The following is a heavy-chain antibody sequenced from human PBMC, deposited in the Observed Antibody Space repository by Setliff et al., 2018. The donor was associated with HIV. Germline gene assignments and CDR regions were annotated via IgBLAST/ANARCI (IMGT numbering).Heavy chain of an antibody. V-gene: IGHV4-31*03. Sequence: SETLSLTCTVSGGSISSGGYYWSWIRQHPVKGLEWIGYIYHSGSTNYNSSLKSRVTISIDTSRNQFSLTVISVTAADTAVYYCVRHGGPRGGAIYLWGQGTLVTVSS. D-gene: IGHD3-16*01. J-gene: IGHJ5*02. CDR2: IYHSGST. CDR1: GGSISSGGYY. CDR3: VRHGGPRGGAIYL.